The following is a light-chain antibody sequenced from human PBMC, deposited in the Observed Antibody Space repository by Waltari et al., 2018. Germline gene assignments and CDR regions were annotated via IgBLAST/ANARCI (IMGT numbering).Light chain of an antibody. V-gene: IGLV3-21*03. CDR3: QVWDSSGDHPV. J-gene: IGLJ2*01. CDR1: HIGTKT. Sequence: SYVLTQPPSVSVAPGKTARISCAGQHIGTKTVHWYQQKPGQAPVLVIYDDTVRPSGIPDRISGSATATLTIARVEAGDEADYYCQVWDSSGDHPVFGGGTRLTVL. CDR2: DDT.